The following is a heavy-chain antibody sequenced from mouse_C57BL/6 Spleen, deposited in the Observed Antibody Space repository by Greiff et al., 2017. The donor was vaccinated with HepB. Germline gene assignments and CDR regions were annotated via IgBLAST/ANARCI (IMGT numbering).Heavy chain of an antibody. Sequence: PLHQPFASLFPTGASFPVSCKASGSPLTSYWLHWVKQRPGQGIEWIGRIHPSDSATNYNQKFKGKATLTVDKSSSTAYMQLSSLTSEDSAVYYCAIPYGSSNYFDYWGQGTTLTVSS. CDR1: GSPLTSYW. J-gene: IGHJ2*01. CDR3: AIPYGSSNYFDY. V-gene: IGHV1-74*01. CDR2: IHPSDSAT. D-gene: IGHD1-1*01.